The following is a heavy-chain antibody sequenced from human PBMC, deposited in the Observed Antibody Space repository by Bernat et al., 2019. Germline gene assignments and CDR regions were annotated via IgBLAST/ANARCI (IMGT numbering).Heavy chain of an antibody. CDR3: ARDLDSWSDYFDY. Sequence: QVQLVQSGAEVKKPGASVKVSCKASGYTFTSYAMHWVRQAPGQRLEWMGWINAGNGNTKYSQKFQGRVTITRDTSASTVYMELSSLRSEDTAVYYCARDLDSWSDYFDYWGQGTLVTVSS. CDR1: GYTFTSYA. J-gene: IGHJ4*02. CDR2: INAGNGNT. V-gene: IGHV1-3*01. D-gene: IGHD1-20*01.